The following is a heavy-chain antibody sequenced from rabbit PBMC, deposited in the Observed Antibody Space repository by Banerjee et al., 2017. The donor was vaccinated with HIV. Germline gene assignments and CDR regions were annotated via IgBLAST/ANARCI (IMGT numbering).Heavy chain of an antibody. CDR3: ARDLAGVIGWNFNF. Sequence: QSLEESGGDLVKPGASLTLTCTASGFSFSSSHSMCWVRQAPGKGLEWIACIYNSGSTYYASWAKGRFTISKTSSTTVTLQMTSLTAADTATYFCARDLAGVIGWNFNFRGPGTLVTVS. D-gene: IGHD4-1*01. J-gene: IGHJ4*01. CDR2: IYNSGST. CDR1: GFSFSSSHS. V-gene: IGHV1S40*01.